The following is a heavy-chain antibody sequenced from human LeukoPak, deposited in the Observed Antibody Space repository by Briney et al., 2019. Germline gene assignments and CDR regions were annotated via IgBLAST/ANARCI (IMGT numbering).Heavy chain of an antibody. Sequence: SETLSLTCTVSGGSISSYYWSWIRQPPGKGLEWMGYIYYSGSTNYNPSLKSRVTISVDTSKNQFSLKLSSVTAADTAVYYCARDDESRYGMDVWGKGTTVTVSS. J-gene: IGHJ6*04. CDR2: IYYSGST. V-gene: IGHV4-59*01. CDR1: GGSISSYY. CDR3: ARDDESRYGMDV.